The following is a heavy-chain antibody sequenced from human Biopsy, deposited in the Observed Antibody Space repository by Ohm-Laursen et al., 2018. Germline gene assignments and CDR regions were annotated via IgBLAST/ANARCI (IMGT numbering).Heavy chain of an antibody. V-gene: IGHV4-39*01. CDR1: GGSVSSNVAY. CDR3: ARHPTGFWFDP. J-gene: IGHJ5*02. CDR2: TFYSGTT. Sequence: SETLSLTCTVSGGSVSSNVAYWAWIRPPPGKGLEPIGSTFYSGTTYYNPSLQSRVTMSLATSKTQFSLNLTSVTAADTAVYYCARHPTGFWFDPWGQGTLVIVSS.